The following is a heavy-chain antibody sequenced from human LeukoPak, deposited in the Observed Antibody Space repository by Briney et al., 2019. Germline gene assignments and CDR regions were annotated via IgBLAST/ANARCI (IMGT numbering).Heavy chain of an antibody. CDR3: ARLREGMIVVIFDY. V-gene: IGHV1-18*01. D-gene: IGHD3-22*01. CDR1: VYTFTIYG. Sequence: ASETVSCKASVYTFTIYGISWVRQAPGQGLEWMGWISAYNGNTNYAQKLQGRVTMTTDTSTSTAYVELRSLRSDDTAVYYCARLREGMIVVIFDYWGQGTLVTVSS. CDR2: ISAYNGNT. J-gene: IGHJ4*02.